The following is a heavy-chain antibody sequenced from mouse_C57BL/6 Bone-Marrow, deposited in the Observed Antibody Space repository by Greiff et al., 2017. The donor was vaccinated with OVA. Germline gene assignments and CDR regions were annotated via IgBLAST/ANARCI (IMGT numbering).Heavy chain of an antibody. D-gene: IGHD1-1*01. Sequence: EVQLVESGGGLVKPGGSLKLSCAASGFTFSSYAMSWVRQTPEKRLEWVATISDGGSYTYYPDNVKGRSTLSTAKATNNLYLQMSHLKSEDTAMYYCARDYYGSGGWYFDVWGTGTTVTVSS. J-gene: IGHJ1*03. CDR3: ARDYYGSGGWYFDV. CDR1: GFTFSSYA. V-gene: IGHV5-4*01. CDR2: ISDGGSYT.